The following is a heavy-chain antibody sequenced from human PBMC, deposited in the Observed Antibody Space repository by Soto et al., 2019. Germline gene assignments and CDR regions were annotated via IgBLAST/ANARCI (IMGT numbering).Heavy chain of an antibody. J-gene: IGHJ6*02. CDR3: AREVSHGYVLRGMDV. Sequence: EVQLVESGGGLVQPGGSVRLSCAASKFTITSYWMHWVRQAPGKGLVWVSRINSDGSSISYADAVKGRFTISRDNAKNTLYLQMSSLRVEDTAVYYWAREVSHGYVLRGMDVWGQGTTVTVFS. CDR1: KFTITSYW. V-gene: IGHV3-74*01. D-gene: IGHD5-18*01. CDR2: INSDGSSI.